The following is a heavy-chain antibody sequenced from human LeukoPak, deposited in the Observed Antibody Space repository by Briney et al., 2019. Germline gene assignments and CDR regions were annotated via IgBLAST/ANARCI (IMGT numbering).Heavy chain of an antibody. V-gene: IGHV4-34*01. J-gene: IGHJ4*02. CDR2: IHNSGTT. CDR1: GGPFSGYF. CDR3: ARRYYYNLGSFPFDF. D-gene: IGHD3-10*01. Sequence: SETLSLSCAVSGGPFSGYFWSWIRQSSGKGLEGIGEIHNSGTTNYNPSLNSRVTISEDTSKNQFYLNLSSVTAADTAVYYCARRYYYNLGSFPFDFWGQGTLVTVSS.